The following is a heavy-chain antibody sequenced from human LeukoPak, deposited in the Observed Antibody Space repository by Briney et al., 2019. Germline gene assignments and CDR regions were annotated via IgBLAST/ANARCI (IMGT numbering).Heavy chain of an antibody. V-gene: IGHV3-23*01. J-gene: IGHJ4*02. CDR2: ISGSVGST. D-gene: IGHD3-22*01. CDR3: AKIQYYYDSSGFYPNPFDY. Sequence: GGSLRLSCAASGFTFSSYAMSWVRQAPGKGLEWVSAISGSVGSTYYADSVKGRFTISRDNSKNTLYLQMSSLRAEDTAVYYCAKIQYYYDSSGFYPNPFDYWGQGTLVTVSS. CDR1: GFTFSSYA.